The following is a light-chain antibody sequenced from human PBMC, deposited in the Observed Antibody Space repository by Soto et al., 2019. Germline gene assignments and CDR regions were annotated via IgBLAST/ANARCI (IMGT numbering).Light chain of an antibody. V-gene: IGLV4-60*03. CDR2: LEGSGSY. Sequence: QPVLTQSSSASASLGSSVKLTCTLSSGHSGYIIAWHQQQPGKAPRYLMKLEGSGSYDRGSGVPDRFSGSSSGADRYLTISNLQSEDEADYYCETWGSNTHVIFGGGTKLTVL. J-gene: IGLJ2*01. CDR3: ETWGSNTHVI. CDR1: SGHSGYI.